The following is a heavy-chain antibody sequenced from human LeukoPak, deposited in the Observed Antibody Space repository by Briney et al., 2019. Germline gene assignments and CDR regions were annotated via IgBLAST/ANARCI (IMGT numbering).Heavy chain of an antibody. CDR1: GFTFSSYS. Sequence: PGGSLRLSCAASGFTFSSYSMNWVRQAPGKGLEWVSYISSSSSTIYYADSVKGRFTISRDNAKNSLYLQMNSLRAEDTAVYYCARKVSDYAPRGEFDYWGQGTLVTVSS. D-gene: IGHD4-17*01. CDR3: ARKVSDYAPRGEFDY. J-gene: IGHJ4*02. CDR2: ISSSSSTI. V-gene: IGHV3-48*04.